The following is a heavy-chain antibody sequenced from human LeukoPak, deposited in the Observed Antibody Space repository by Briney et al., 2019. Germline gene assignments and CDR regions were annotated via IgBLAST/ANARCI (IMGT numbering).Heavy chain of an antibody. CDR2: ISWNSYDI. CDR1: GFTFDEYA. V-gene: IGHV3-9*03. D-gene: IGHD1-26*01. CDR3: AKGVGTSYHYHMDV. Sequence: GGSLRLSCAASGFTFDEYAMHWVRQPPGKGLEWVSGISWNSYDIGYADSVKGRFTISRDNAKNSLYLQMNSLRAEDMALYYCAKGVGTSYHYHMDVWGKGTTVIVSS. J-gene: IGHJ6*03.